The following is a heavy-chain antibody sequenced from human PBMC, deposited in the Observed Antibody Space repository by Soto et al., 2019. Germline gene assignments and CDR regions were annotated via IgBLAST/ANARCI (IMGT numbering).Heavy chain of an antibody. J-gene: IGHJ3*02. V-gene: IGHV4-34*01. Sequence: SETLSLTCAVYGGSFSGYYWSWIRQPPGKGLEWIGEINHSGSTNYNPSLKSRVTISVDTSKNQFSLKLSSVTAADTAVYYCARVLSRWLQSSDIWGQGTMVTV. D-gene: IGHD5-12*01. CDR3: ARVLSRWLQSSDI. CDR1: GGSFSGYY. CDR2: INHSGST.